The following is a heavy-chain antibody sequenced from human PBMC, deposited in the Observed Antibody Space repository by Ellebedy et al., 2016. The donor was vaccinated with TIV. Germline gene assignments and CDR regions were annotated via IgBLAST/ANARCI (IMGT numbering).Heavy chain of an antibody. CDR3: ARQHDRGFLMTGMDV. CDR1: GYRFTDYW. V-gene: IGHV5-51*01. Sequence: KVSCKASGYRFTDYWVAWVRQMPGKGLEWMGIIHPTDSNIRYSPSFQGHVTISVDKSISIAYLQWNSLKASDTAIYYCARQHDRGFLMTGMDVWGQGTTVTVSS. J-gene: IGHJ6*02. D-gene: IGHD3-16*01. CDR2: IHPTDSNI.